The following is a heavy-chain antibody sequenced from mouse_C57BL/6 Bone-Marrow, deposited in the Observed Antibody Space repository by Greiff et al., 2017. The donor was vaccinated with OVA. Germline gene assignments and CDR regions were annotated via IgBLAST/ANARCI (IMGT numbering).Heavy chain of an antibody. D-gene: IGHD1-1*01. V-gene: IGHV1-75*01. CDR2: IFPGSGST. CDR3: ARRPITTVVATDWYFDV. CDR1: GYTFTDYY. J-gene: IGHJ1*03. Sequence: QVQLQHSGPELVKPGASVKISCKASGYTFTDYYINWVKQRPGQGLEWIGWIFPGSGSTYYNEKFKGKATLTVDKSSSTAYMLLSSLTSEDSAVYFCARRPITTVVATDWYFDVWGTGTTVTVSS.